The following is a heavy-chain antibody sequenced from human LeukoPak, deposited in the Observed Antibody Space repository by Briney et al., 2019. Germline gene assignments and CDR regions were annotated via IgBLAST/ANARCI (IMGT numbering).Heavy chain of an antibody. CDR1: GGTFSSYA. V-gene: IGHV1-69*13. CDR2: IIPIFGTA. D-gene: IGHD1-1*01. J-gene: IGHJ4*02. Sequence: GASVKVSCKASGGTFSSYAISWVRQAPGQGLEWMGGIIPIFGTANYAQKFQGRVTITADESTSTAYMELSSLRAEDTAVYFCGKELGRHFDFENWGQGTLVTVSS. CDR3: GKELGRHFDFEN.